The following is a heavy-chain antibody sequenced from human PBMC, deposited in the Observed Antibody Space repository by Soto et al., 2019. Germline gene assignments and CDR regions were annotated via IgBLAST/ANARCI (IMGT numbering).Heavy chain of an antibody. CDR3: AKEVGAVAENYFDY. Sequence: GGSLRLSCAASGFTFSSYGMHWVRQAPGKGLEWVAVISYDGSNKYYADSVKGRFTISRDNSKNTLYLQMNSLRAEDTAVYYCAKEVGAVAENYFDYWGQGTLVTVSS. J-gene: IGHJ4*02. CDR2: ISYDGSNK. D-gene: IGHD6-19*01. CDR1: GFTFSSYG. V-gene: IGHV3-30*18.